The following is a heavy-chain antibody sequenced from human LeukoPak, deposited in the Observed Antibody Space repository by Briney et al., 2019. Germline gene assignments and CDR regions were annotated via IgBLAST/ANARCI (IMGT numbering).Heavy chain of an antibody. J-gene: IGHJ3*02. V-gene: IGHV3-30*04. CDR3: AKDRVIIRTPDAFDI. CDR2: ISYDGSNK. D-gene: IGHD2-15*01. CDR1: GFTFSSYS. Sequence: PGGSLRLSCAASGFTFSSYSMHWVRQAPGKGLEWVAVISYDGSNKYYADSVKGRFTISRDNSENTLYLQMNSLRAEDTAVYYCAKDRVIIRTPDAFDIWGQGTMVTVSS.